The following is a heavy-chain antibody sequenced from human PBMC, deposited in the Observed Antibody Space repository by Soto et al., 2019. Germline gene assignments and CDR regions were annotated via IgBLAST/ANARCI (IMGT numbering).Heavy chain of an antibody. CDR2: FDPESGEA. J-gene: IGHJ6*02. V-gene: IGHV1-24*01. D-gene: IGHD6-19*01. Sequence: ASVKVSCKVSGYTLIELSMHWVRQAPGKGLEWMARFDPESGEAIYAQKFQGRVTMTEDTSTDTAYMELSSLSSEDTAVYYCATDHQWLGDYYYGMDVWGQGTTVTVSS. CDR3: ATDHQWLGDYYYGMDV. CDR1: GYTLIELS.